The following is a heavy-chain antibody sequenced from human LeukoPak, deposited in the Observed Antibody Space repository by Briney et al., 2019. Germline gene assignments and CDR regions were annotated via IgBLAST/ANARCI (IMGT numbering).Heavy chain of an antibody. CDR1: GSTFSSYA. J-gene: IGHJ3*02. Sequence: GGSLRLSCAASGSTFSSYAMSWVRQAPGKGLEWVSAISGSGGSTYYADSVKGRFTISRDNSKNTLYLQMNSLRAEDTAVYYCATQPYRGSYSDAFDIWGQGTMDTVSS. D-gene: IGHD1-26*01. V-gene: IGHV3-23*01. CDR3: ATQPYRGSYSDAFDI. CDR2: ISGSGGST.